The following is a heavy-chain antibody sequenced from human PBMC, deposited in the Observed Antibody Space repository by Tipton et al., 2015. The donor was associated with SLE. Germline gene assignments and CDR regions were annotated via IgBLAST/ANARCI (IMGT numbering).Heavy chain of an antibody. J-gene: IGHJ3*02. CDR2: IYHSAST. V-gene: IGHV4-59*01. CDR1: GGSINTYY. D-gene: IGHD3-22*01. CDR3: ARDSFQHYYDLAFDI. Sequence: TLSLTCTVSGGSINTYYWSWIRQPPGKGLEWIGYIYHSASTNYNPSLKSRVTISVDTSKNQFSLKLTSVTAADTAVYYCARDSFQHYYDLAFDIWGQGTMVTVSS.